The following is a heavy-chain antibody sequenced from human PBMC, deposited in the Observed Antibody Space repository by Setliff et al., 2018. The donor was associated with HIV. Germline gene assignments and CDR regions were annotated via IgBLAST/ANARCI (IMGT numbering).Heavy chain of an antibody. CDR1: GGSISSGSYY. D-gene: IGHD3-22*01. CDR2: IYTSGST. V-gene: IGHV4-61*02. J-gene: IGHJ6*03. CDR3: ARETYYYDNPQYYYYYMDV. Sequence: SETLSLTCTVSGGSISSGSYYWSWIRQPAGKGLEWIGRIYTSGSTNYNPSLKSRVTISVDTSKNQFSLKLRSVTAADTAVYYCARETYYYDNPQYYYYYMDVGGKGTTVTVSS.